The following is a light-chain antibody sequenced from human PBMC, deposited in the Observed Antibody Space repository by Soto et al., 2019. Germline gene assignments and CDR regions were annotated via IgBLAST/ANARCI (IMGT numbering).Light chain of an antibody. J-gene: IGKJ4*01. CDR1: QSISSW. V-gene: IGKV1-5*01. CDR3: QQYNTYSSLN. Sequence: DIQMTQSPSTLSASVVDRVTITCRASQSISSWLAWYQQKLGRAPRLLIYDASSLESGVPSRFSGSGYGTEFTLTISSLQPDDFATYYCQQYNTYSSLNFGGGTKVDIK. CDR2: DAS.